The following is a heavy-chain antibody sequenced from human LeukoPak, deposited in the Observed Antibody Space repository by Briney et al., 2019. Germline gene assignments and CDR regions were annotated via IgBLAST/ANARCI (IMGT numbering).Heavy chain of an antibody. V-gene: IGHV4-59*08. Sequence: SETLSLTCTVSGGSMSSYYWSWIRQPPGKGLEWIGYIYYSGSTKYNPSLKSRVTISVDTSKNQFSLKLSSVTAADTAVYYCARPISSGWPITYADWGQGTLVTVSS. D-gene: IGHD6-19*01. CDR3: ARPISSGWPITYAD. J-gene: IGHJ4*02. CDR2: IYYSGST. CDR1: GGSMSSYY.